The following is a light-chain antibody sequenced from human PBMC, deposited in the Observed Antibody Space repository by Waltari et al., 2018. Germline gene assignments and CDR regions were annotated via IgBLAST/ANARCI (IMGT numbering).Light chain of an antibody. CDR2: EVN. CDR3: TSYRSSSTPVV. V-gene: IGLV2-14*01. Sequence: QSALTQPASVSGSPGQSITISCTGTSDDVGAYHYVSWYQQHPGLHPKLIIYEVNNRPFGISSRFSGSKSGNTASLTISGLQADDESHYYCTSYRSSSTPVVFGGGTKLTVL. CDR1: SDDVGAYHY. J-gene: IGLJ2*01.